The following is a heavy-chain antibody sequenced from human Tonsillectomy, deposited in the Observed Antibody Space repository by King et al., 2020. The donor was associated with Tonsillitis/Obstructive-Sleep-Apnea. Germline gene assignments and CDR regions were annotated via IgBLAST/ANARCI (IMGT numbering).Heavy chain of an antibody. V-gene: IGHV5-10-1*03. CDR2: IDPRDSYT. CDR3: ARGDFSGGSCYSYWYFDL. D-gene: IGHD2-15*01. J-gene: IGHJ2*01. CDR1: GYSFSNYW. Sequence: QLVQSGAEVKKPGESLRLSCKGSGYSFSNYWISWVRQMPGKGLEWMGRIDPRDSYTTYSPSFQGHVTISADKSISTAYLQWSSLKASDTAMYYCARGDFSGGSCYSYWYFDLWGRGTLVTVSS.